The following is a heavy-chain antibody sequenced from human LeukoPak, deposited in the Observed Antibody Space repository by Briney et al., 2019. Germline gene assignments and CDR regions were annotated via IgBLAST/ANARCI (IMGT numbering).Heavy chain of an antibody. CDR2: INPSGGST. CDR3: ARASRGVRGVINAFDI. D-gene: IGHD3-10*01. Sequence: ASVKVSCKASGYTFTSYYMHWVRQAPGQGLEWMGIINPSGGSTSYAQKFQGRVTMTRDTSTSTVYMELSSLRSEDTAVYYCARASRGVRGVINAFDIWGQGTMVTVSS. J-gene: IGHJ3*02. CDR1: GYTFTSYY. V-gene: IGHV1-46*01.